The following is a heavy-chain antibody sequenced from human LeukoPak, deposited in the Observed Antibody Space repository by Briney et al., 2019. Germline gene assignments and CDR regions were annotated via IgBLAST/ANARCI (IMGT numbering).Heavy chain of an antibody. CDR1: GFTFSSYA. Sequence: WGSLRLSCAASGFTFSSYAMHWVRQAPGKGLEWVAVISYDGSNKYYADSVKGRFTISRDNAKNSLYLQMNSLRAEDTAVYYCARDLMGIAYRGAFYYWGQGTLVTVSS. CDR2: ISYDGSNK. CDR3: ARDLMGIAYRGAFYY. V-gene: IGHV3-30*04. D-gene: IGHD6-13*01. J-gene: IGHJ4*02.